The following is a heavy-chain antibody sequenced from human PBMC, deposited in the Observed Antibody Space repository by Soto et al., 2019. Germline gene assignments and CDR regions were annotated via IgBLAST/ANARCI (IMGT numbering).Heavy chain of an antibody. CDR1: AGFISSSSYY. CDR2: IYYSGST. CDR3: AGVDPFNWFDP. V-gene: IGHV4-39*01. Sequence: QLQLQESCPGRVTPSETLSLPCTVSAGFISSSSYYWGWIRQPPGKGLEWIGSIYYSGSTSYNPSLKSRVTISVDTSKNQFSLKLSSVTAADAAVYYCAGVDPFNWFDPWGQGTQVTVSS. J-gene: IGHJ5*02. D-gene: IGHD2-15*01.